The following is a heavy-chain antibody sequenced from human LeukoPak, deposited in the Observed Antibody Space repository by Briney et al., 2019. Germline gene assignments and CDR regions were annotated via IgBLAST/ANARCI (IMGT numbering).Heavy chain of an antibody. D-gene: IGHD2-2*01. Sequence: PGGSLRLSCAASGFTFSSYSMNWVRQAPGKGLEWVSSISSSSSYIYYADPVKGRFTISRDNAKNSLYQQMNSLRAEDTAVYYCARAGCSSTSCFYGMDVWGQGTTVTVSS. J-gene: IGHJ6*02. CDR1: GFTFSSYS. V-gene: IGHV3-21*01. CDR2: ISSSSSYI. CDR3: ARAGCSSTSCFYGMDV.